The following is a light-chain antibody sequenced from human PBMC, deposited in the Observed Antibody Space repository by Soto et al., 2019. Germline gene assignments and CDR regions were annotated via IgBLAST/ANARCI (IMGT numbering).Light chain of an antibody. CDR1: QSVSSN. J-gene: IGKJ5*01. V-gene: IGKV3D-15*01. Sequence: EIVLTQSPATLSLSPGERATLSCGASQSVSSNLAWYQQKPGQAPRLLIYGASTRATGIPARFSGSGSGTEFTLTISSLQSEDFAVYYCQQYNNWPPITFGQGTRLENK. CDR2: GAS. CDR3: QQYNNWPPIT.